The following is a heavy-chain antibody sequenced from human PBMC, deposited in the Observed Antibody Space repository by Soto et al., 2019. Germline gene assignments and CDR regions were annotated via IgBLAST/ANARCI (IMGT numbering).Heavy chain of an antibody. CDR2: IWYDGSNK. CDR3: ARAPFQRHRYSSSWAPDY. CDR1: GFTFSSYG. Sequence: HVQLVESGGGVVQPGRSLRLSCAASGFTFSSYGMHWVRQAPGKGLEWVAVIWYDGSNKYYAESVKGRFTISRDNSKNTLYLQMNSLRAEDTAVYYCARAPFQRHRYSSSWAPDYWGQGTLVTVSS. J-gene: IGHJ4*02. D-gene: IGHD6-13*01. V-gene: IGHV3-33*01.